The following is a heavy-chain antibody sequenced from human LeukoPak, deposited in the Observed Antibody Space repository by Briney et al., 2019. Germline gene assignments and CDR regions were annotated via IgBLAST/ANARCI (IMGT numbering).Heavy chain of an antibody. CDR1: GHTFTSYR. D-gene: IGHD3-10*01. J-gene: IGHJ4*02. CDR3: ARTSWFGVDY. CDR2: IDPSASYT. Sequence: GESLTISCMGSGHTFTSYRISWVRQITGKGLEWMGRIDPSASYTNYSPSFQGHVTISADKSISTAYLQWSSLTASDTAMYYWARTSWFGVDYWGQGTLVTVSS. V-gene: IGHV5-10-1*01.